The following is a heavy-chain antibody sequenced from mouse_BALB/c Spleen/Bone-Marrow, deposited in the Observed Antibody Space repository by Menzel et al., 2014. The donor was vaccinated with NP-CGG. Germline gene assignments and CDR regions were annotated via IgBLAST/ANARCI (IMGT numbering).Heavy chain of an antibody. J-gene: IGHJ2*01. CDR1: GYAFTDYL. V-gene: IGHV1-54*01. CDR3: ARYVGYFDY. Sequence: QVQLQQSGAELVRPGTSVKVSCKASGYAFTDYLMEWLKQRPGQGLEWIGVINPGSGSTNYNEKFKDKATLTADKSSSTAYMQLSSLTSDDSAVYFCARYVGYFDYWGQGTILTVSS. CDR2: INPGSGST.